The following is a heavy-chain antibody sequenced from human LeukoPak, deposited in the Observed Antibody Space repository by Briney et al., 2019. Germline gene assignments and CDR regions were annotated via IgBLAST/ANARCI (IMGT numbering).Heavy chain of an antibody. J-gene: IGHJ3*02. CDR1: GFSLSTSGVC. V-gene: IGHV2-70*01. CDR2: IDWDDDK. CDR3: ARVRSAMKYAFDI. Sequence: SGPALVKPTQTLTLTCTFSGFSLSTSGVCVSWIRQPPGKALEWLAPIDWDDDKYYSTSLKTRLTISKDTSKNQVVLTMTNMDPVDTATYYCARVRSAMKYAFDIWGQGTMVTVSS.